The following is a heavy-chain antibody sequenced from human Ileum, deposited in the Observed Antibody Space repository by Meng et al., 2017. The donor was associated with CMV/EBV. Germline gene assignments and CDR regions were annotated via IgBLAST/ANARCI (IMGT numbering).Heavy chain of an antibody. V-gene: IGHV3-74*01. D-gene: IGHD2/OR15-2a*01. CDR2: INSDGSST. Sequence: CAASGFTFSGYSMHWVLRAPGKGLVWVSRINSDGSSTSYADSVKGRSTISRDNAKNTLYLQMNSLRAEDTAVYYCARAVIQDYHFDYWGQGTLVTVSS. CDR1: GFTFSGYS. J-gene: IGHJ4*02. CDR3: ARAVIQDYHFDY.